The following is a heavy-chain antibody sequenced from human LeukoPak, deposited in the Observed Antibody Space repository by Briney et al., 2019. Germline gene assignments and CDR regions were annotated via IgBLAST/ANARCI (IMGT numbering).Heavy chain of an antibody. CDR1: GESFSGYY. J-gene: IGHJ4*02. Sequence: SETLSLTCAVYGESFSGYYWSWIRQPPGKGLEWIGEINHSGSTNYNPSLKSRVTISVDTSKNQFSLKLSSVTAADTAVYYCARERRWGYSYGYFVYFDYWGQGTLVTVSS. CDR2: INHSGST. CDR3: ARERRWGYSYGYFVYFDY. D-gene: IGHD5-18*01. V-gene: IGHV4-34*01.